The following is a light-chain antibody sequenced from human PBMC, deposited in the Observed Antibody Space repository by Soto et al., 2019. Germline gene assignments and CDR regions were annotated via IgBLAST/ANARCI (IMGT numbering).Light chain of an antibody. Sequence: DIVMTQSPDSLAVSLGERATINCKSSQSVLYSSNNKNYLAWYQQKPGQPPKLLIYLASTRESGVPARFSGSGSGTDFTPTISSLQAEAVAVYYCQQYYSTHGYTFGQGTKLEIK. J-gene: IGKJ2*01. CDR3: QQYYSTHGYT. V-gene: IGKV4-1*01. CDR2: LAS. CDR1: QSVLYSSNNKNY.